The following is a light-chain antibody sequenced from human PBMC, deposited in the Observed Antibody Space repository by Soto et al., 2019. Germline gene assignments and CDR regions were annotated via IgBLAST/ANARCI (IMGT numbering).Light chain of an antibody. CDR2: KAS. J-gene: IGKJ1*01. Sequence: DIQMTQSPSTLSASVGDRVTITCRASQSISSWLAWYQQKPGKAPKVLIYKASSLESGVPSRFSGSGSGTEFTLTISSLQPDDFATYYCQHYNNYPWTFSQGTKVEIK. CDR1: QSISSW. V-gene: IGKV1-5*03. CDR3: QHYNNYPWT.